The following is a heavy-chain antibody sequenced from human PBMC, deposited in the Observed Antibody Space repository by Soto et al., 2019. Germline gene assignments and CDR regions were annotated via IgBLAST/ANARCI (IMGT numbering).Heavy chain of an antibody. CDR1: GGSISSGGYY. V-gene: IGHV4-31*03. Sequence: QVQLQESGPGLVKPSQTLSLTCTVSGGSISSGGYYWSWIRQHPGKGLEWIGHFYYSGSTYYNPSLKSRVTMSVDTSKNQSSLKLSSVTAADTAMYYCARVWGMTPDYWGQGTLVTVSS. J-gene: IGHJ4*02. D-gene: IGHD7-27*01. CDR2: FYYSGST. CDR3: ARVWGMTPDY.